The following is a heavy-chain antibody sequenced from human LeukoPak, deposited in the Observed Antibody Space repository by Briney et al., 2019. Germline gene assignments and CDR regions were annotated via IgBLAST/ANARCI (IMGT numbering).Heavy chain of an antibody. V-gene: IGHV3-30*02. CDR2: IRYDGSNK. D-gene: IGHD3-16*02. J-gene: IGHJ4*02. Sequence: QSGGSLRLSCAASGFTFSSYSMNWVRQAPGKGLEWVAFIRYDGSNKYYADSVKGRFTISRDNSKNTLYLQMNSLRAEDTAVYYCAKDQRELSVANYFDYWGQGTLVTVSS. CDR1: GFTFSSYS. CDR3: AKDQRELSVANYFDY.